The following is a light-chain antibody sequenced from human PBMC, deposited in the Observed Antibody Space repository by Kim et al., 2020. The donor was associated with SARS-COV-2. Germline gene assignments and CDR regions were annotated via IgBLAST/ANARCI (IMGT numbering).Light chain of an antibody. CDR2: GTS. CDR3: QQYGSS. J-gene: IGKJ4*01. V-gene: IGKV3-20*01. CDR1: QTVSSSS. Sequence: LSLSPAESATLSCRASQTVSSSSLAWYRQKPGQPPRLLIYGTSTRATGVPDRFSGSGSGTDFTLTISRLEPEDFAVYYCQQYGSSFGGGTKVDIK.